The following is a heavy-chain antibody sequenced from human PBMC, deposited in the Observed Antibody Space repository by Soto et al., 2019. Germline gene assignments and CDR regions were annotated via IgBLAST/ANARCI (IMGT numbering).Heavy chain of an antibody. D-gene: IGHD1-26*01. CDR2: ISAYNGNT. V-gene: IGHV1-18*01. J-gene: IGHJ4*02. Sequence: ASVKVSCKASGCTFTSYGISWVRQTPGQGLVWMGWISAYNGNTNYAQKLQGRVTMTTVTSTSTAYMELRSLRSDDTAVYYCARDVSAVGATKNSSFDYWGQGTLVTVSS. CDR1: GCTFTSYG. CDR3: ARDVSAVGATKNSSFDY.